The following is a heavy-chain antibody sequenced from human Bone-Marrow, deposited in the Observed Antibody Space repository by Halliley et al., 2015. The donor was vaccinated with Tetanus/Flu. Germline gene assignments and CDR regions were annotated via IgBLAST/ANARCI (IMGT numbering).Heavy chain of an antibody. V-gene: IGHV4-59*08. Sequence: TLSLTCTLSGGSIGSHFWCWIQQPPGRGLEWIGCYYYGGSTYYNPSLKSPVAISTDTSKNQFSLSLSSVTATDTAVYYCATLGYTSGNSFDHWGQGTPITVSS. CDR1: GGSIGSHF. CDR3: ATLGYTSGNSFDH. CDR2: YYYGGST. J-gene: IGHJ4*02. D-gene: IGHD2-15*01.